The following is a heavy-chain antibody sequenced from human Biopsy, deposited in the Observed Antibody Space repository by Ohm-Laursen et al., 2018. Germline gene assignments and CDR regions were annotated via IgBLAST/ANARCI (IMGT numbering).Heavy chain of an antibody. V-gene: IGHV4-34*01. CDR3: AKNLAVSSYALDI. Sequence: SDTLSLTCAVYGGSLSGYYWNWIRQSPGKGLEWIGEINHRGFTSNNPPLKSRVTISVDTSKNQFSLKLGSVTAADTAVYYCAKNLAVSSYALDIWGQGTMVTVSS. CDR1: GGSLSGYY. CDR2: INHRGFT. D-gene: IGHD2/OR15-2a*01. J-gene: IGHJ3*02.